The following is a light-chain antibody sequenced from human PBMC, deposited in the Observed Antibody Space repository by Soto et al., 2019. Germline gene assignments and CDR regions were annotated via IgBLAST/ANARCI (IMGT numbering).Light chain of an antibody. J-gene: IGKJ4*01. V-gene: IGKV3-20*01. CDR1: QSVSSSY. CDR2: GAS. Sequence: EILLTQSPGTLSLSRGERATLSCRASQSVSSSYLAWYQQKPGQAPRLLIYGASSRATGVPDRFSGSGSGTDFTLTISRLEPEDFAVYYCQQYGSLRLTFGGGTKVDIK. CDR3: QQYGSLRLT.